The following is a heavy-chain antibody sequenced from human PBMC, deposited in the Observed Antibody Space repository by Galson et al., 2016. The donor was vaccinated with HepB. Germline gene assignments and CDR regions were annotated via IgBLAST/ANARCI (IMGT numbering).Heavy chain of an antibody. Sequence: SLRLSCAASGFTFGNFAMSWVRQAPGKGLECVSAISGSGGSTFYTDSVKGRFTITRDSSKNTLYLQMNSLRAEDTSVYYCAKEIREARPRDYYYGIHVWGQGTTVTVAS. V-gene: IGHV3-23*01. D-gene: IGHD6-6*01. J-gene: IGHJ6*02. CDR3: AKEIREARPRDYYYGIHV. CDR2: ISGSGGST. CDR1: GFTFGNFA.